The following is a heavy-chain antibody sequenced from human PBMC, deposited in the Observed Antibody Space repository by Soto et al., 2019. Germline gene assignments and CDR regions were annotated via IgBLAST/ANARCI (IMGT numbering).Heavy chain of an antibody. J-gene: IGHJ4*02. CDR1: GGCISSGGYS. CDR2: IYHSGST. CDR3: ASFCGRTSCRNSDY. Sequence: KASKTLSLTCAVSGGCISSGGYSWSWIRQPPGKGLEWIGYIYHSGSTYYNPSLKSRVTISVDRSKNQFSLKLSSVTAADTAVYYCASFCGRTSCRNSDYWGQGTLVTGSS. D-gene: IGHD2-2*01. V-gene: IGHV4-30-2*01.